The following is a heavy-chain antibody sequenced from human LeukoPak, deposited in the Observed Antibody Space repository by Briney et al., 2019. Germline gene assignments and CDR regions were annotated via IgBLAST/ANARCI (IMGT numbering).Heavy chain of an antibody. CDR3: ARGSLRGHSGSSFNWFDP. CDR1: GYTFTSYD. CDR2: MNPNSGNT. Sequence: ASVKVSCKASGYTFTSYDINWVRQATGQGLEWMGWMNPNSGNTGYAQKFQGRVTMTRNTSISTAYMELSSLRSEDTAVYYCARGSLRGHSGSSFNWFDPWGQGTLVTVSS. V-gene: IGHV1-8*01. J-gene: IGHJ5*02. D-gene: IGHD3-10*01.